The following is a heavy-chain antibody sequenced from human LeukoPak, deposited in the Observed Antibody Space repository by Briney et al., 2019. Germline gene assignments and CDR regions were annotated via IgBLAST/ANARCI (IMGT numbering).Heavy chain of an antibody. J-gene: IGHJ4*02. CDR2: ISYDGSNK. Sequence: PGGSLRLSCAASGFTFSNYAMHWVRQAPGKGLEWVAVISYDGSNKYYADSVKGRFTISRDNSKSTLYLQMNSLRAEDTAVYYCARDVLEYSSSWYFDYWGQGTLVTVSS. V-gene: IGHV3-30-3*01. CDR3: ARDVLEYSSSWYFDY. CDR1: GFTFSNYA. D-gene: IGHD6-13*01.